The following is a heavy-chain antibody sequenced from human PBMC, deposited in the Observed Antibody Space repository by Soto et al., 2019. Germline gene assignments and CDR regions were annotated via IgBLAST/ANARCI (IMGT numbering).Heavy chain of an antibody. D-gene: IGHD6-13*01. CDR3: ARDHQEWAYSSNWSDV. V-gene: IGHV3-53*01. Sequence: PGGSLRLSCAGSGITVSSNYMSWVRQVPGKGLEWVSTLYMDGTTYYADSVKGRFSISRDISKNTLYLQMNNLKVDDSAVYYCARDHQEWAYSSNWSDVWGPGTLVSVSS. CDR1: GITVSSNY. CDR2: LYMDGTT. J-gene: IGHJ5*02.